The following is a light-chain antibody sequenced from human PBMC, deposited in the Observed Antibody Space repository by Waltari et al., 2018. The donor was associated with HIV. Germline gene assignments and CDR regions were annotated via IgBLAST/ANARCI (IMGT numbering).Light chain of an antibody. J-gene: IGLJ3*02. CDR3: QSFDSGLSAWV. V-gene: IGLV1-40*03. CDR2: TNT. Sequence: QSVLTQPPSVSGAPGQRVTVYCPGHGSNIGAHYDLQWYQVLPGSAPTLLLLTNTDRPSGLADRFSGAKAGASASLAITGLQAEDEGDYYCQSFDSGLSAWVFGGGTKLTVL. CDR1: GSNIGAHYD.